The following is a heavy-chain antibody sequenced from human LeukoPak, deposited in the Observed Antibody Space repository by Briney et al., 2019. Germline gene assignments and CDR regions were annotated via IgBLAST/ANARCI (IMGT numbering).Heavy chain of an antibody. Sequence: GGSLRLSCAASGFTFSRYWMHWVRQAPGKGLVWVSRINSDGSSTSYADSVKGRFTISRDNAKNTLYLQMNSLRAEDTAVYYCARGGYCSGGSCYSDYWGQGTLVTVSS. D-gene: IGHD2-15*01. CDR1: GFTFSRYW. J-gene: IGHJ4*02. V-gene: IGHV3-74*01. CDR2: INSDGSST. CDR3: ARGGYCSGGSCYSDY.